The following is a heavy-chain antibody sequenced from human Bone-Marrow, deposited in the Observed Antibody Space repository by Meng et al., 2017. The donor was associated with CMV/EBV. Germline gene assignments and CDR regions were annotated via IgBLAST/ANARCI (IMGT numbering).Heavy chain of an antibody. CDR1: GFTFSSYA. CDR3: ARGRPLDY. J-gene: IGHJ4*02. Sequence: GGSLRLSCAASGFTFSSYAMHWVRQAPGKGLVWVSHINSDGSSTSYADSVKGRFTISRDNAKNTLFLHMNSLRAEDTAVYFCARGRPLDYWGQGTLVTVSS. V-gene: IGHV3-74*01. CDR2: INSDGSST.